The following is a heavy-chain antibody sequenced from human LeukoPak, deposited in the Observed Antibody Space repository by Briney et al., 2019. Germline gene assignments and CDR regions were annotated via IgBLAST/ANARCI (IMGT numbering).Heavy chain of an antibody. V-gene: IGHV1-69*04. J-gene: IGHJ6*02. CDR2: IIPILGIA. CDR1: GGTFSSYA. CDR3: ARGVVTMGGYGMDV. Sequence: ASVKVSCKASGGTFSSYAISWVRQAPGQGLEWMGRIIPILGIANYAQKFQGRVTITADKSTSTACMELSSLRSEDTAVYYCARGVVTMGGYGMDVWGQGTTVTVSS. D-gene: IGHD3-10*01.